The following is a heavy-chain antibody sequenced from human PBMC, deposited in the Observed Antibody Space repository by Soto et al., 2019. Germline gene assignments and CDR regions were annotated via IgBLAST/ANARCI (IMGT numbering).Heavy chain of an antibody. D-gene: IGHD2-15*01. CDR3: ARVGTPPSRGFDP. CDR2: IYYSGST. V-gene: IGHV4-30-4*01. CDR1: GGSISSGDYY. Sequence: PSETLSLTCTVSGGSISSGDYYWSWIRQPPGKGLEWIGYIYYSGSTYYNPSLKSRVTISVDTSKNQFSLKLSSVTAADTAVYYCARVGTPPSRGFDPWGQGTLVTVSS. J-gene: IGHJ5*02.